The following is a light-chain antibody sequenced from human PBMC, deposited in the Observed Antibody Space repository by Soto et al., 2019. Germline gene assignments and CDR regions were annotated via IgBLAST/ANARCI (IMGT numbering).Light chain of an antibody. Sequence: EIVLTQSPGTLSLSPGERATLSCRASQSVSSNYLAWYQQKPGQAPRLLIYDTSSRATGIPDRFSGSGSGTDFTLTISRLEPKDFAVYYCQQYGSLPRTFGQGTKVEIK. CDR2: DTS. CDR3: QQYGSLPRT. J-gene: IGKJ1*01. CDR1: QSVSSNY. V-gene: IGKV3-20*01.